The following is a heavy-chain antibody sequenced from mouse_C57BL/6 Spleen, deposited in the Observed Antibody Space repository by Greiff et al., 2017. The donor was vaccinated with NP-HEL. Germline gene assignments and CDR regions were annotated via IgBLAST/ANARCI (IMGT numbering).Heavy chain of an antibody. CDR2: ISSGGSYT. Sequence: EVQVVESGGDLVKPGGSLKLSCAASGFTFSSYGMSWVRQTPDKRLEWVATISSGGSYTYYPDSVKGRFTISRDNAKNTLYLQMSSLKSEDTAMYYCARLDTTVNWYFDVWGTGTTVTVSS. D-gene: IGHD1-1*01. J-gene: IGHJ1*03. CDR1: GFTFSSYG. CDR3: ARLDTTVNWYFDV. V-gene: IGHV5-6*01.